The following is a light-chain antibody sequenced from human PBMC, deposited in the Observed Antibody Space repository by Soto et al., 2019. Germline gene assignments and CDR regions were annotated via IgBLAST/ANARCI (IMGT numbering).Light chain of an antibody. V-gene: IGLV4-69*01. Sequence: QLVLTQSPSASASLGASVKLTCTLSSGHSSYAIAWHQQQPEKGPRYLMKLKSDGSHSKGDGIPDRFSGSSSGAERYLTISSLQSEDEADYYCQTWGTGTQNYVFGTGTKVTVL. CDR1: SGHSSYA. CDR2: LKSDGSH. J-gene: IGLJ1*01. CDR3: QTWGTGTQNYV.